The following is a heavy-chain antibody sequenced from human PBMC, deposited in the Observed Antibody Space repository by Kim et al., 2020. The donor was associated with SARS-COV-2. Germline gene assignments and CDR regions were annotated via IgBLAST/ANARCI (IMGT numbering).Heavy chain of an antibody. J-gene: IGHJ6*02. CDR2: INHSGST. CDR3: ARGQAPSKDGMDV. V-gene: IGHV4-34*01. CDR1: GGSFSGYY. Sequence: SETLSLTCAVYGGSFSGYYWSWIRQPPGKGLEWIGEINHSGSTNYNPSLKSRVTISVDTSKNQFSLKLSSVTAADTAVYYCARGQAPSKDGMDVWGHGTTVTVSS.